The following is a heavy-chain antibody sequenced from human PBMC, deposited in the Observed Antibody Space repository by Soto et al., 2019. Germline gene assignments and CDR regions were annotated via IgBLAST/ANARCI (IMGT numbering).Heavy chain of an antibody. CDR2: ISYDGSNK. CDR1: GFIFSNYA. CDR3: AGTPSGAKPYDY. V-gene: IGHV3-30-3*01. J-gene: IGHJ4*02. Sequence: QVQLVESGGGVVQPERSLRLSCVASGFIFSNYALHWVRQAPGKGLEWVAVISYDGSNKYYADSVRGRFTISRDNSKNTLYLQMGSLRAEDTAVYYCAGTPSGAKPYDYWGQGTLVTVSS. D-gene: IGHD1-26*01.